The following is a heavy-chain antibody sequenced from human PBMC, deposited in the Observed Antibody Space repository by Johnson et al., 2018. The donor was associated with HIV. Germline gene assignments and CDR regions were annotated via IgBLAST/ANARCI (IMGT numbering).Heavy chain of an antibody. CDR1: GFTFSSYG. V-gene: IGHV3-30*02. CDR3: AKDSSSWYGGAFDI. Sequence: QVQLVESGGGVVQPGRSLRLSCAASGFTFSSYGMHWVRQAPGKGLEWVSFIRSAGINKYDVDSVKGRCTIARDNSKNTLYLQMNSLRAEDTAVYYCAKDSSSWYGGAFDIWGQGTMVSVSS. D-gene: IGHD6-13*01. J-gene: IGHJ3*02. CDR2: IRSAGINK.